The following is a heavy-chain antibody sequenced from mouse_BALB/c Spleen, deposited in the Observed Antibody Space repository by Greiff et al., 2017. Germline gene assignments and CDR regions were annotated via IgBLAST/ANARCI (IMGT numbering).Heavy chain of an antibody. J-gene: IGHJ3*01. CDR3: ARVHFYYDYDV. V-gene: IGHV7-1*02. D-gene: IGHD2-4*01. Sequence: EVMLVESGGGLVQPGGSLRLSCATSGFTFSDFYMEWVRQPPGKRLEWIAASRNKANDYTTEYSASVKGRFIVSRDTSQSILYLQMNALRAEDTAIYYCARVHFYYDYDVWGQGTLVTVSA. CDR2: SRNKANDYTT. CDR1: GFTFSDFY.